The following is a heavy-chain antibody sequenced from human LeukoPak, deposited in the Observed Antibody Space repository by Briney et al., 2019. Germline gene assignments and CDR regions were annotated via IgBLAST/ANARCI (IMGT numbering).Heavy chain of an antibody. CDR3: ARVPAAEIL. CDR2: IYYSGST. D-gene: IGHD6-13*01. V-gene: IGHV4-59*01. Sequence: SETLSLTCTLSGVSISTYYWSWLRQPPGKGLEWIGYIYYSGSTNNNPSLKSRVTISVDTSKNQFALKLNSVTAADTAVYYCARVPAAEILWGQGTLVTVSS. CDR1: GVSISTYY. J-gene: IGHJ4*02.